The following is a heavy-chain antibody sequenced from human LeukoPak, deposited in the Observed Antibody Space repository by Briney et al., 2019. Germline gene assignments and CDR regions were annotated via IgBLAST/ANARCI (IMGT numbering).Heavy chain of an antibody. CDR1: GFTVRNDN. CDR2: IYADGTT. CDR3: ARDRGGAQNWVALDP. Sequence: GGSLRLSCAASGFTVRNDNIAWVRQAPGKGLEWVSLIYADGTTFYTDSVKGRFTMSRYNFKNTLYLQMNSLRPEDTAVYYCARDRGGAQNWVALDPWGQGTLVTVSS. D-gene: IGHD7-27*01. V-gene: IGHV3-66*02. J-gene: IGHJ5*02.